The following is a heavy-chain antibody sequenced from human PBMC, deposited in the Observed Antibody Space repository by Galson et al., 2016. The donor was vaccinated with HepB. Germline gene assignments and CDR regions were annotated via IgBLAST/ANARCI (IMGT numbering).Heavy chain of an antibody. Sequence: SLRLSCAASGFTLSTYGMHWVRQAPGKGLEWVTTIWFDGRHQYYAESVKGRFTISRDSSKNTLYLEMNSLTAEDTAVYYCARGSYYDSSGYYRSYYFDYWGQGTPVTVSS. V-gene: IGHV3-33*01. D-gene: IGHD3-22*01. CDR1: GFTLSTYG. CDR2: IWFDGRHQ. CDR3: ARGSYYDSSGYYRSYYFDY. J-gene: IGHJ4*02.